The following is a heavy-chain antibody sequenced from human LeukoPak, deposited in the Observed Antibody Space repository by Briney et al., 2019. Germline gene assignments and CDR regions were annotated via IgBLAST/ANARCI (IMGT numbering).Heavy chain of an antibody. CDR2: IYPGDSDT. Sequence: GASLQISCQGSGYSFTSYWIGWVRQLPGKGLEWMGIIYPGDSDTRYSPSFQGQVSISADKSISTAYLQWSSLKASDTAMYYCARLIGSGSYYGDYWGQGTLVTVSS. CDR3: ARLIGSGSYYGDY. D-gene: IGHD3-10*01. CDR1: GYSFTSYW. V-gene: IGHV5-51*01. J-gene: IGHJ4*02.